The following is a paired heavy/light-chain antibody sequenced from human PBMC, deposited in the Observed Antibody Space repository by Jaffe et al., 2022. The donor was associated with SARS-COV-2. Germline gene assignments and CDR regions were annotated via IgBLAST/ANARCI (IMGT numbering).Heavy chain of an antibody. D-gene: IGHD4-4*01. CDR1: GFTFSTYN. V-gene: IGHV3-48*02. Sequence: EVQLVESGGGLVQPGGSLRLSCAASGFTFSTYNMHWVRQAPGKGLEWLSYISSSSSTIYYVDSVKGRFTISRDNAKNSLYLQMNSLRDEDTAVYYCARGGVNYCLDFWGQGTLVTVSS. CDR2: ISSSSSTI. J-gene: IGHJ4*02. CDR3: ARGGVNYCLDF.
Light chain of an antibody. CDR1: QSITIS. V-gene: IGKV1-39*01. CDR2: AAS. J-gene: IGKJ1*01. Sequence: DIQMTQSPSSLSASVGDRVTITCRASQSITISLNWYQQKPGKAPNLLIYAASSLQTGVPSRFSGSGSGTDFTLTISSLQPEDFATYYCQQSYSTPWTFGQGTKVEIK. CDR3: QQSYSTPWT.